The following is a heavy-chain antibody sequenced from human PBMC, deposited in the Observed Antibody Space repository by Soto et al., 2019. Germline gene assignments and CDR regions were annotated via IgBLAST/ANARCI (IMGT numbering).Heavy chain of an antibody. CDR1: GYTFTSYA. V-gene: IGHV1-3*01. J-gene: IGHJ4*02. CDR3: ARVYYGDQTGLDY. Sequence: QVQLVQSGAEVKKPGASVKVSCKASGYTFTSYAMHWVRQAPGQRLEWMGWINAGNGNTKYSQKFPGRVTITRDTSASTAYMELSSLRSEDTAVYYCARVYYGDQTGLDYWGQGTLVTVSS. D-gene: IGHD4-17*01. CDR2: INAGNGNT.